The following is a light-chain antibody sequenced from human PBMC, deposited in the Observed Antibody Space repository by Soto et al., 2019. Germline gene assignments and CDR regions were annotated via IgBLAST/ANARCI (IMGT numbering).Light chain of an antibody. CDR1: QGISSY. CDR2: AAS. J-gene: IGKJ5*01. CDR3: QHLNSYPIT. V-gene: IGKV1-9*01. Sequence: IQLTQSPSSLSASVGDRVTITCRASQGISSYLAWYQQKPGKAPKLLIYAASTLQSGVPSRFSGTGSGTDFTLTINSLQPVDFATYYCQHLNSYPITFGQGTRLEIK.